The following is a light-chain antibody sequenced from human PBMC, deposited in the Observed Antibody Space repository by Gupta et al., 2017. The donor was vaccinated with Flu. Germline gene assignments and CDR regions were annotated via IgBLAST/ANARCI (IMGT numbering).Light chain of an antibody. CDR2: GSN. Sequence: VTISCSGSNANVGTNYVYWYQQLQGTAPNLLMNGSNQRPSGVPDRLFGSKSGTYASLVISARRSEDEGDDYCAAWDGSRGGGAFGGGTKLTVL. J-gene: IGLJ3*02. CDR3: AAWDGSRGGGA. CDR1: NANVGTNY. V-gene: IGLV1-47*01.